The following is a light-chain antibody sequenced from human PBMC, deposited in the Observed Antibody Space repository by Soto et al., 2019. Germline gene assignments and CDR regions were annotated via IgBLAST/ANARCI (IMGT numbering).Light chain of an antibody. J-gene: IGLJ1*01. CDR3: SSDTSSSPYF. CDR1: SSDLCGYNF. Sequence: QSARTQPASVSGSPGQSITISCTGTSSDLCGYNFVSWYQHHPGKAPKLMIFQVSNRPSGVSNRFSGSKSGNTAYLTISRLQTEDEDEYYGSSDTSSSPYFFGTVTKVTVL. CDR2: QVS. V-gene: IGLV2-14*01.